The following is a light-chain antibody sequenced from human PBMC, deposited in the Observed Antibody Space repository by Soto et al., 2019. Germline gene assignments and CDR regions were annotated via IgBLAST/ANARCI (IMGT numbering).Light chain of an antibody. CDR2: GNS. Sequence: QSVLTQPPSVSGAPGQRVTISCTGSSSNIGAGYDVHWYQQLPGTAPKLLIYGNSNRPSGVPHRFSGSKSGASGSLAITGNQAENGADYCCQSYDSSLRGWVFVGGTKLTV. V-gene: IGLV1-40*01. CDR1: SSNIGAGYD. J-gene: IGLJ3*02. CDR3: QSYDSSLRGWV.